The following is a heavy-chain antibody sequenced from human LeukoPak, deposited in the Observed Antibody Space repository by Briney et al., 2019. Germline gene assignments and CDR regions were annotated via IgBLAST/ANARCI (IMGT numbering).Heavy chain of an antibody. CDR1: GGTFSSYA. Sequence: SVKVSCKASGGTFSSYAISWVRQAPGQGLEWMGGIIPIFGTANYAQKFQGRVTITTDESASTAYMELSSLRSEDTAVYYCARDYYGDYGLLDYWGQGTPVTVSS. J-gene: IGHJ4*02. D-gene: IGHD4-17*01. CDR2: IIPIFGTA. V-gene: IGHV1-69*05. CDR3: ARDYYGDYGLLDY.